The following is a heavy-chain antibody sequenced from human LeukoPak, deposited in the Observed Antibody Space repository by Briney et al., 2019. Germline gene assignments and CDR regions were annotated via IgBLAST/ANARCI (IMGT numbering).Heavy chain of an antibody. CDR3: ARETGNYYFDY. CDR2: IYYSGTT. Sequence: KTSXTLSLTCTVSGGSISSYYWSWIRQPPGKGLEWIGYIYYSGTTNYNPSLKSRVTLSVDTSKSQFSLKLSSVTAADTAVFYCARETGNYYFDYWGQGTLVTVSS. V-gene: IGHV4-59*01. D-gene: IGHD3-9*01. J-gene: IGHJ4*02. CDR1: GGSISSYY.